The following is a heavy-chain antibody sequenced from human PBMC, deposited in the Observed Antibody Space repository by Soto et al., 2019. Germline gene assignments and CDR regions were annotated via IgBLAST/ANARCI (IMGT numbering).Heavy chain of an antibody. V-gene: IGHV4-59*01. D-gene: IGHD3-3*01. J-gene: IGHJ4*02. CDR3: ARAGGFGVVIGRFDY. Sequence: QVQLQESGPGLVKPSETLYLTCTVSGGSISSYYWSWIRQPPGKGLEWIGYIYYSGSTNYNPSLKSRVTISVDTSKNQFSLELSSVTAADTAVYYCARAGGFGVVIGRFDYWGQGTLVTVSS. CDR1: GGSISSYY. CDR2: IYYSGST.